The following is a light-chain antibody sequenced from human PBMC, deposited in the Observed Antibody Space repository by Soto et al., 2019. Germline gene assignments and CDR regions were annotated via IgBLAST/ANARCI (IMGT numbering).Light chain of an antibody. CDR3: QQRSNWPPIT. CDR2: GAF. Sequence: EIVMTQSPVTLSVSPGERVTLSCRASQSVSSNLAWYQQTPGQAPSLLIYGAFTRATGIPARFSGTGSGTEFTLTISSLQSEDFAVYYCQQRSNWPPITFGQGTRREIK. CDR1: QSVSSN. V-gene: IGKV3-15*01. J-gene: IGKJ5*01.